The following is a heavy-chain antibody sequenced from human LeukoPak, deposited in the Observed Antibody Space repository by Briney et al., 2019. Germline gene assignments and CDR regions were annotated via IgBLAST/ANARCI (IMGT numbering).Heavy chain of an antibody. D-gene: IGHD3-22*01. CDR2: IWYDGSNK. J-gene: IGHJ4*02. CDR1: GFTFSSYG. CDR3: ARASYDSSGYYYPPFDY. Sequence: GGSLRLSCAASGFTFSSYGMHWVRQAPGKGLEWVAVIWYDGSNKYYADSVKGRFTISRDNSKNTLYLQMNSLRAEDTAVYYCARASYDSSGYYYPPFDYWGQGTLVTVSS. V-gene: IGHV3-33*01.